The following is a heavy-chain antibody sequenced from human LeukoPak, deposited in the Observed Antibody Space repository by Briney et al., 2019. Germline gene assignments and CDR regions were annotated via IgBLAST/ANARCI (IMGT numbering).Heavy chain of an antibody. CDR2: INPNSGGT. CDR1: GYTFTGYY. J-gene: IGHJ6*03. CDR3: ARGGIVVDQLYYYYYMDV. Sequence: ASVKVSCKASGYTFTGYYMHWVRQAPGQGLEWMGWINPNSGGTNYAQKFQGRVTMTRDTSISTAYMELSRLRSDDTAVYYCARGGIVVDQLYYYYYMDVWGKGTTVTISS. D-gene: IGHD3-22*01. V-gene: IGHV1-2*02.